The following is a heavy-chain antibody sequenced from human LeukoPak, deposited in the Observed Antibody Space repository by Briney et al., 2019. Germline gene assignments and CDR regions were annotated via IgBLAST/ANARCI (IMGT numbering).Heavy chain of an antibody. CDR2: INHSGST. D-gene: IGHD4-17*01. J-gene: IGHJ6*02. CDR3: ARVGGDYRYGYGMDV. V-gene: IGHV4-34*01. Sequence: SETLSLTCAVYGGSFSGYYWSWIRQPPGKGLEWIGEINHSGSTNYNPSLKSRVTMSVDTSKNQFSLKLSSVTAADTAVYYCARVGGDYRYGYGMDVWGQGTTVTVSS. CDR1: GGSFSGYY.